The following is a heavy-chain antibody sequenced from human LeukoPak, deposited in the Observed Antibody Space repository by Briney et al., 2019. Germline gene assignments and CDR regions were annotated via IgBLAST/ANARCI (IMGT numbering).Heavy chain of an antibody. D-gene: IGHD3-10*01. CDR3: ARGEDAFDI. J-gene: IGHJ3*02. V-gene: IGHV4-59*08. CDR1: GGSISSYY. Sequence: SETLSLTCTVSGGSISSYYWSWIRQPPGKGLEWIGYIYYSGSTNYNPSLKSRVTISVDTSKKRFSLKLSSVTAADTAVYYCARGEDAFDIWGQGTMVTVSS. CDR2: IYYSGST.